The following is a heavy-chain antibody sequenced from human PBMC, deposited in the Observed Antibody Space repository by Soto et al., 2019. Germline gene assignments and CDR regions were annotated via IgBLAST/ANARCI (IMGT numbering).Heavy chain of an antibody. D-gene: IGHD3-10*01. Sequence: EVQLLESGGGLVQPGGSLRLSCAASGFSFSSYAMTWVRQAPGKGLEWVSAISGSGSITYYADSVKGRFTISRDNSKNTLDLQMNSLRAEDPAVYYCAKDIRGIRGAYYFDNWGQGILVTVSS. J-gene: IGHJ4*02. V-gene: IGHV3-23*01. CDR3: AKDIRGIRGAYYFDN. CDR1: GFSFSSYA. CDR2: ISGSGSIT.